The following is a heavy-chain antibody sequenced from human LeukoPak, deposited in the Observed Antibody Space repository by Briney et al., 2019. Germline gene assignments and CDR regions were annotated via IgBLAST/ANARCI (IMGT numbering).Heavy chain of an antibody. V-gene: IGHV3-21*01. D-gene: IGHD6-13*01. Sequence: GGSLTLSCAASGFSFSTYSMNWVRQAPGKGLEWVSYISSSSTYINYADSVKGRFTISRDNAKNSLYLQMNSLRAEDTAVYYCARGGAAAGTDAIDIWGQGTMVTVSS. CDR2: ISSSSTYI. CDR3: ARGGAAAGTDAIDI. J-gene: IGHJ3*02. CDR1: GFSFSTYS.